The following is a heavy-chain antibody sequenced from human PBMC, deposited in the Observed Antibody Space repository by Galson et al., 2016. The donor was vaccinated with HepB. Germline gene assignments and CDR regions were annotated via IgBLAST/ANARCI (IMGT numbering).Heavy chain of an antibody. CDR3: ARDKGWEIPETFDY. CDR1: GFTFSSYV. D-gene: IGHD1-26*01. CDR2: ISHGGSNK. J-gene: IGHJ4*02. V-gene: IGHV3-30*04. Sequence: SLRLSCAASGFTFSSYVMHWVRQAPGKGLEWVAVISHGGSNKYYADSVKGRFTIPRDNPKNTLFLQMNSLRAEDTAVYYCARDKGWEIPETFDYWGQRALVTVSS.